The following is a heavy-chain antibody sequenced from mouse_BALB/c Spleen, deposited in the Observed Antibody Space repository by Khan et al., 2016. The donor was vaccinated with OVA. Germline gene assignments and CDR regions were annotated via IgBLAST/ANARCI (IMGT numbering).Heavy chain of an antibody. CDR3: ARHNFGPFAY. V-gene: IGHV5-9-3*01. D-gene: IGHD1-3*01. J-gene: IGHJ3*01. CDR2: INRDGTYP. CDR1: GFTFSSYA. Sequence: EVELVESGGGLVKPGGSLKLSCAASGFTFSSYAMSWVRQTTEKRLGWVATINRDGTYPYYPVSGKGRFTISRDNAKNTLYLQMSSLRSEDTSMYYCARHNFGPFAYWGQGTLVTVSA.